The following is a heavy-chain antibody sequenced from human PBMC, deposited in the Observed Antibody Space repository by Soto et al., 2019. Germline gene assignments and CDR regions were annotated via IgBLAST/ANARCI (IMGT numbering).Heavy chain of an antibody. V-gene: IGHV3-74*01. J-gene: IGHJ4*02. CDR1: GFTFSSYW. CDR2: INSDGSST. Sequence: PGGSLRLSCAASGFTFSSYWMHWVRQAPGKGLVWVSRINSDGSSTSYADSVKGRFTFSRDNAKNTLYLQMDSLRAEDTAVYYCVRFWGTYQFDYWGQGTLVTVSS. CDR3: VRFWGTYQFDY. D-gene: IGHD3-16*01.